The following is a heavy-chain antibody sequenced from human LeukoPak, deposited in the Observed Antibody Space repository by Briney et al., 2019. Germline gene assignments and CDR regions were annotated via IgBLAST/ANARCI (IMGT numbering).Heavy chain of an antibody. J-gene: IGHJ4*02. CDR3: ASVHGSGSDRGFDY. Sequence: ASVKVSCKASGYTFTSYGISWVRQAPGQGLEWMGWISAYNGNTNYAQKLQGRVTTTTDTSTSTAYMELRSLRSDDTAVYYCASVHGSGSDRGFDYWGQGTLVTVSS. CDR1: GYTFTSYG. V-gene: IGHV1-18*01. CDR2: ISAYNGNT. D-gene: IGHD3-10*01.